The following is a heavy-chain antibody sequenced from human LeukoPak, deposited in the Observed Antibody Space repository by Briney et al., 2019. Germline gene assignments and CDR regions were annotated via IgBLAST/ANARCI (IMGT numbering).Heavy chain of an antibody. V-gene: IGHV1-2*02. D-gene: IGHD6-13*01. CDR3: ARGGGIALAGTRFDF. CDR2: TNPNGGGT. CDR1: GYTFTDYY. J-gene: IGHJ4*02. Sequence: ASVKVSCKASGYTFTDYYMHWVRQAPGQGLEWMGWTNPNGGGTTYAQKFQARVTMARDTSTTTVHMELSSLRSDDTAVYYCARGGGIALAGTRFDFWGRGTLVTVSS.